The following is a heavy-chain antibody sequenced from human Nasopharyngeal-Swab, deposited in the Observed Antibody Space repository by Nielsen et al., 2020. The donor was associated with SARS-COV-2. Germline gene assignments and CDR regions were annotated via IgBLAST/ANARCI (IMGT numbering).Heavy chain of an antibody. CDR2: ISWTSGSI. Sequence: SLKISCAASGFAFDDYAMHWVRQAPGKGLEWVSGISWTSGSIGYADSVKGRFTISRDNAKNSLYLQMNSLRAEDTALYYCAKAAGSGWYFFDYWGQGTLVTVSS. CDR1: GFAFDDYA. V-gene: IGHV3-9*01. D-gene: IGHD6-19*01. CDR3: AKAAGSGWYFFDY. J-gene: IGHJ4*02.